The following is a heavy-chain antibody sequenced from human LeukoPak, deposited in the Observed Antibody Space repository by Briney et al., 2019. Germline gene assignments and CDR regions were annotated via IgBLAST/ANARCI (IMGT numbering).Heavy chain of an antibody. CDR1: GFTFSSYA. D-gene: IGHD3-10*01. V-gene: IGHV3-23*01. J-gene: IGHJ4*02. Sequence: GGSLRLSCAASGFTFSSYAMSWVRQAPGKGLEWVSAISGSGGSTYYADSVKGRVTISRDNSKNTLYLQMNSLRAEDTAVYYCAKEPPLLLWFGELVTDYWGQRTLVTVSS. CDR3: AKEPPLLLWFGELVTDY. CDR2: ISGSGGST.